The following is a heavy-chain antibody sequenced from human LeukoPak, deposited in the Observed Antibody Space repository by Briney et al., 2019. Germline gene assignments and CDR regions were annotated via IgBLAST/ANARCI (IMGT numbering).Heavy chain of an antibody. CDR1: GYTFTSYD. D-gene: IGHD3-10*01. J-gene: IGHJ6*03. CDR3: ASPGSYYRSHYYYYMDV. Sequence: LRASVKVSCTASGYTFTSYDINWVRQATGQGLEGMGWMNPNSGNTGYAQKFQGRVTMTRNTSISTAYMELSSLRSEDTAVYYCASPGSYYRSHYYYYMDVWGKGTTVTVSS. CDR2: MNPNSGNT. V-gene: IGHV1-8*01.